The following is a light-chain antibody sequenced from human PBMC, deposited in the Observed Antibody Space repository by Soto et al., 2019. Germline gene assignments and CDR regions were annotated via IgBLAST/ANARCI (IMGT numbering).Light chain of an antibody. CDR2: AAS. J-gene: IGKJ1*01. Sequence: DIQVTQSPSSLSASVGDRVTITCRTSQSISRSFNWYRQKPGRAPNLLIYAASNLQSGVPSRFSGSGSGTDFTLTISSLQPGDFATYYCHQSYSAPCTFGKGTKVEIK. CDR1: QSISRS. V-gene: IGKV1-39*01. CDR3: HQSYSAPCT.